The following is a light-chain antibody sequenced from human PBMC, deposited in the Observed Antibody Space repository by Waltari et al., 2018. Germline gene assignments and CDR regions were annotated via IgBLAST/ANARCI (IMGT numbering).Light chain of an antibody. V-gene: IGKV4-1*01. CDR2: WAS. CDR3: LQHYTTPFT. CDR1: QDVTNS. J-gene: IGKJ3*01. Sequence: DIVMTQSPECLGVSLGERDTINCKSSQDVTNSLSWYKQQPGQPPELLIYWASTRESGVPDRFSGSGFGTDFTLTIRSLQAEDVAVYYCLQHYTTPFTFGPGTRVDI.